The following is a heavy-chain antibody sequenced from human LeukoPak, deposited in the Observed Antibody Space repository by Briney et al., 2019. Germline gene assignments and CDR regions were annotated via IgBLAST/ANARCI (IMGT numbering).Heavy chain of an antibody. CDR2: IYYSGNT. CDR3: ARALSGTYGLFQH. D-gene: IGHD1-26*01. V-gene: IGHV4-59*01. Sequence: SETLSLTCTVSGGSISNYYWSWIRQPPGKGLEWIGYIYYSGNTYYNPSLRSRVTISVDTSKNQFSLNLNSVTAADTAVYYCARALSGTYGLFQHWGQGTLVTV. CDR1: GGSISNYY. J-gene: IGHJ1*01.